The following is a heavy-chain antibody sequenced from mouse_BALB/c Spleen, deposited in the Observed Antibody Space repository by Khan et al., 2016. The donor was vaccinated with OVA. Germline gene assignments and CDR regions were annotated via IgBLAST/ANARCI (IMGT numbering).Heavy chain of an antibody. CDR3: ARLEDI. V-gene: IGHV2-9*02. J-gene: IGHJ2*01. Sequence: QVQLKESGPGLVAPSQSLSITCTVSGISLTSYGVHWVRQPPGKGLEWLGVIWSGVSTNYNSALMSRLSISNDNSKSQVYLKMNRLKTDDTAMDYCARLEDIWGQGTTLTDSS. CDR1: GISLTSYG. D-gene: IGHD1-3*01. CDR2: IWSGVST.